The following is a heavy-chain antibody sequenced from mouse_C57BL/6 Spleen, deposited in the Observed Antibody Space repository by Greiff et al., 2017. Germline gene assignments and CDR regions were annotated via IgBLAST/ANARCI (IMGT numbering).Heavy chain of an antibody. CDR2: IYPGGGYT. CDR1: GYTFTNYW. Sequence: QVHVKQSGAELVRPGTSVKMSCKASGYTFTNYWIGWAKQTPGHGLEWIGDIYPGGGYTNYNEKFKGKVTLTADKSTSKAYMQVSSLTSEDTAIYYGARYDAYGYYPMDYWGQGTTLTVSS. V-gene: IGHV1-63*01. J-gene: IGHJ2*01. D-gene: IGHD2-3*01. CDR3: ARYDAYGYYPMDY.